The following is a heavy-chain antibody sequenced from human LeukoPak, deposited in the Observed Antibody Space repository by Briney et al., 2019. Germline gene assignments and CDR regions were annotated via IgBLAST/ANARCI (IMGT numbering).Heavy chain of an antibody. Sequence: KPGGSLRLSCAASGYTFSHYSVNWVRQAPGKGREWVSSISSTSDNIYYAESVKGRFTISRDNTKSSLYLQMNSLRAEDTAVYYCVSGNDPESTWENYRLDAFDIWGQGTTVIVSS. D-gene: IGHD3-16*02. CDR3: VSGNDPESTWENYRLDAFDI. CDR1: GYTFSHYS. V-gene: IGHV3-21*01. CDR2: ISSTSDNI. J-gene: IGHJ3*02.